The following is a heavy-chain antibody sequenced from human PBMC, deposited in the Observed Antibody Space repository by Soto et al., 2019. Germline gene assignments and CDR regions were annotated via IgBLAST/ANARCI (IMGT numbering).Heavy chain of an antibody. D-gene: IGHD3-10*01. CDR2: IWYDGRNK. CDR1: GFTFSSYG. Sequence: QVQLVESGGGVVQPGRSLRLSCAASGFTFSSYGMHWVRQAPGKGLEWVAVIWYDGRNKYYADSVKGRFTSSRDNSKNTLSWQKHSLRAEDTAVDYCARGYYGSGSSSLLYYYYYLDVWGKGTTVTVSS. CDR3: ARGYYGSGSSSLLYYYYYLDV. V-gene: IGHV3-33*01. J-gene: IGHJ6*03.